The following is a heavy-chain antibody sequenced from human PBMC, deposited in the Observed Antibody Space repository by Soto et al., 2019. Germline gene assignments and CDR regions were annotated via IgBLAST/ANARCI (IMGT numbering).Heavy chain of an antibody. CDR3: AKAAALYYFDY. D-gene: IGHD6-25*01. CDR2: ISGSGGIT. V-gene: IGHV3-23*01. J-gene: IGHJ4*02. Sequence: EVQLLESGGGLVQPGTSLRLSCAASGFTFSTYAMNWVRQAPGKGLEWVSSISGSGGITYYADSVKGRFTISRDNSKNTVDLQMKSLRAEDTAVYYCAKAAALYYFDYWGQGTLVTVSS. CDR1: GFTFSTYA.